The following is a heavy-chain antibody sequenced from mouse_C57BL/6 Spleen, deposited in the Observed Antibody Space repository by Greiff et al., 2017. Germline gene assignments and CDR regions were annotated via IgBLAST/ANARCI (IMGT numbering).Heavy chain of an antibody. J-gene: IGHJ3*01. V-gene: IGHV2-5*01. Sequence: QVQLKQSGPGLVQPSQSLSITCTVSGFSLTSYGVHWVRQSPGKGLEWLGVIWRGGSTDYNAALMSRLSITKDNSKSQVFFKMNSLQADDTAIYYCAKTCEYDGAWFAYWGQGTLVTVSA. CDR1: GFSLTSYG. D-gene: IGHD2-4*01. CDR3: AKTCEYDGAWFAY. CDR2: IWRGGST.